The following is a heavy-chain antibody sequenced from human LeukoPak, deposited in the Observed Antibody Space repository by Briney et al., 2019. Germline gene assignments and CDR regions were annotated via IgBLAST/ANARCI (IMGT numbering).Heavy chain of an antibody. CDR1: GFTFSNYG. CDR2: ISYDGSNK. D-gene: IGHD3-22*01. Sequence: GGSLRLSCIASGFTFSNYGMHWVRQAPGKGLEWVAVISYDGSNKYYADSVKGRFTISRDNSKNTLYLQMNSLRAEDTAVYYCAKMAQYYYDSSGSHSDYWGQGPLVTVSS. V-gene: IGHV3-30*18. J-gene: IGHJ4*02. CDR3: AKMAQYYYDSSGSHSDY.